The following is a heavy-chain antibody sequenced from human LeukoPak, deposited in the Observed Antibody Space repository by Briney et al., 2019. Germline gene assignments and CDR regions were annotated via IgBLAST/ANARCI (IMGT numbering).Heavy chain of an antibody. Sequence: GGSLRLSCAASGFTFSSYGMHWVSQAPGKGLEWVAFIRYDGSNEYYADSVKGRFTISRDNSKNTLYLQMNSLRAEDTAVYYCSKDRIYYTDFVLFDYWGQGTLVTVSS. V-gene: IGHV3-30*02. CDR1: GFTFSSYG. CDR2: IRYDGSNE. D-gene: IGHD1-26*01. CDR3: SKDRIYYTDFVLFDY. J-gene: IGHJ4*02.